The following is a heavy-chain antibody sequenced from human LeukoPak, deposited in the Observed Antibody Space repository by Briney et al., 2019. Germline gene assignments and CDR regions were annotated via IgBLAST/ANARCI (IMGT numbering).Heavy chain of an antibody. CDR1: GFTFSSYS. D-gene: IGHD5-12*01. V-gene: IGHV3-21*01. Sequence: PGGSLTLSCAASGFTFSSYSMNWVRQAPGKGLEWVSSISSSSSYIYYADSVKGRFTISRDNAKNSLYLQMNSLRAEDTAVYYCARVGGYSGYDSDYYYGMDVWGKGTTVTVSS. CDR3: ARVGGYSGYDSDYYYGMDV. CDR2: ISSSSSYI. J-gene: IGHJ6*04.